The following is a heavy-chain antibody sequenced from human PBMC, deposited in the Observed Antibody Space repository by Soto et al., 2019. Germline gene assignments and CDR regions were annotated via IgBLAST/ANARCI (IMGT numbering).Heavy chain of an antibody. Sequence: QVQLVESGGGVVQPGRSLRLSCAASGFTFSSYGLHWVRQAPGKGLEWVAVISYDGSNKYYADSVKGRLTISRDNSMNTLYLQMNSMRAEDTAVYYCAKDQLRGVRGVITYYYGMDVWGQGTTVTVSS. J-gene: IGHJ6*02. CDR1: GFTFSSYG. V-gene: IGHV3-30*18. D-gene: IGHD3-10*01. CDR2: ISYDGSNK. CDR3: AKDQLRGVRGVITYYYGMDV.